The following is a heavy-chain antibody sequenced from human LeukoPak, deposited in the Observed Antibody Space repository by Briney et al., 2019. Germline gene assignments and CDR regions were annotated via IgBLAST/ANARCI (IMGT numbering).Heavy chain of an antibody. CDR3: ARDLQDVVVVPAAHFDC. CDR1: GYSISSGYY. J-gene: IGHJ5*01. D-gene: IGHD2-2*01. CDR2: ISHTGST. Sequence: PSETLSLTCTVSGYSISSGYYWGWIRQPPGKGLEWIGSISHTGSTYYNPSLKSRVTISVDTSKNQFSLKLSSVTAADTAVYYCARDLQDVVVVPAAHFDCWGQGTLVTASS. V-gene: IGHV4-38-2*02.